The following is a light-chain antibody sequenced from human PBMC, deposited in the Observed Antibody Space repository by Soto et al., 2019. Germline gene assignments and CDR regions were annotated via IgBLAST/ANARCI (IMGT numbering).Light chain of an antibody. V-gene: IGKV1-6*01. CDR1: QVIGND. J-gene: IGKJ3*01. CDR3: QQSYSTPRT. Sequence: AIQMTQSPSSLSASVGDRVTISCRASQVIGNDLAWYQQKPGKAPRLLIFAASNLQSGVPSRFSGSGSGTDFTLTISRLQPEDFATYYCQQSYSTPRTFGPGTKVDIK. CDR2: AAS.